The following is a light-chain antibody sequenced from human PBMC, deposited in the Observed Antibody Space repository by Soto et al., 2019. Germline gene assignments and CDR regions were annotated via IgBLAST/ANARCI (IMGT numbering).Light chain of an antibody. CDR2: GAS. CDR3: QQYGSSPPLT. J-gene: IGKJ4*01. V-gene: IGKV3-20*01. CDR1: QSVSSSY. Sequence: EIVLTQSPGTLSLSPGERATLSCRASQSVSSSYLAWYQQKPGQAPRLLIYGASSRATGIPDRFSGSGCGTEFTLTISRLEPADFAVYYCQQYGSSPPLTFGGGTKVEIK.